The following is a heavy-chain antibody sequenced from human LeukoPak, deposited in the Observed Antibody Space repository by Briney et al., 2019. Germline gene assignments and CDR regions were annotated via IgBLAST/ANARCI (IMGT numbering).Heavy chain of an antibody. CDR3: ARSEYCSSTSCYAAWFDP. D-gene: IGHD2-2*01. J-gene: IGHJ5*02. Sequence: ASVKVSCKASGYTFTSYAMHWVRQAPGQRLECMVWINAGNGNTKYSQKFQGRVTITRDTSASTAYMELSSMPSEDTAVYYCARSEYCSSTSCYAAWFDPWGQGTLVTVSS. CDR1: GYTFTSYA. V-gene: IGHV1-3*01. CDR2: INAGNGNT.